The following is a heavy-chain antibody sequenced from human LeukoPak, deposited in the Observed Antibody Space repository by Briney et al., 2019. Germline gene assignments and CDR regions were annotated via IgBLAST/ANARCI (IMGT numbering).Heavy chain of an antibody. Sequence: GESLKISCKGSGYSFTNYWIGWVRQMPGKGLAWMGIIYPDDSDTRYSPSFQGQVTISADKSISTAYLQWDSLKASDTAICYCARHLSGWYADYWGQGTLVTVSS. CDR3: ARHLSGWYADY. CDR1: GYSFTNYW. CDR2: IYPDDSDT. J-gene: IGHJ4*02. D-gene: IGHD6-19*01. V-gene: IGHV5-51*01.